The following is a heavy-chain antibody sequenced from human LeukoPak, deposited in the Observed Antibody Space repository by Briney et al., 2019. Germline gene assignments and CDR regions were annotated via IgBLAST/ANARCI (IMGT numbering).Heavy chain of an antibody. CDR3: VRGHLVGGWFKYDAFDI. Sequence: SETLSLTCTVSGDSISSYYWSWIRQPPGKGLEWIGYIYHSGSTNYNPSLKSRVTISLDTSKKHFSLKLSSVTAADTAVYYCVRGHLVGGWFKYDAFDIWGQGTMVSVSS. D-gene: IGHD6-19*01. CDR1: GDSISSYY. J-gene: IGHJ3*02. CDR2: IYHSGST. V-gene: IGHV4-59*01.